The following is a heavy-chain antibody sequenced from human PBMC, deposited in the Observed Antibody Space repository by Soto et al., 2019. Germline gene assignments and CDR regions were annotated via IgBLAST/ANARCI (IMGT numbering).Heavy chain of an antibody. D-gene: IGHD5-18*01. CDR3: ARGQGTAMAKYFDS. Sequence: ASVKVSCKASGGTFSSYAISWVRQAPGQGLEWMGGIIPIFGTANYAQKFQGRVTITADESTSTAYMELSSLRSEDTAVYYCARGQGTAMAKYFDSWGQGTLVTVSS. CDR1: GGTFSSYA. V-gene: IGHV1-69*13. J-gene: IGHJ4*02. CDR2: IIPIFGTA.